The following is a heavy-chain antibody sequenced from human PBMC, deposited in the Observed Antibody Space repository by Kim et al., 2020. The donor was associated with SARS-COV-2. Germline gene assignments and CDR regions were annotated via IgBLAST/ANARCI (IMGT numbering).Heavy chain of an antibody. J-gene: IGHJ6*02. CDR2: IYYSGST. D-gene: IGHD6-19*01. V-gene: IGHV4-59*01. CDR1: GGSISSYY. Sequence: SETLSLTCTVSGGSISSYYWSWIRQPPGKGLEWIGYIYYSGSTNYNPSLKSRVTISVDTSKNQFSLNLSSVTAADTAGYYCARDSRAYSSGGYYYGMDVWGQGTTVTVSS. CDR3: ARDSRAYSSGGYYYGMDV.